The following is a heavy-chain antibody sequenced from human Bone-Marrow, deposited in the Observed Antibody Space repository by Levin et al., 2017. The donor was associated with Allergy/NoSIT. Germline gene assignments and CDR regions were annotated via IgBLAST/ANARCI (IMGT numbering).Heavy chain of an antibody. CDR1: GFTFSNSW. CDR2: IKEYGSEK. D-gene: IGHD5-24*01. J-gene: IGHJ5*02. V-gene: IGHV3-7*01. Sequence: GESLKISCAASGFTFSNSWMSWVRQAPGKGLEWVANIKEYGSEKYYVDSVKGRFTISRDNAKKSLYVQMNSLRAEDTAVYYCARDQFRRATIGARWFDPWGQGTLVTVSS. CDR3: ARDQFRRATIGARWFDP.